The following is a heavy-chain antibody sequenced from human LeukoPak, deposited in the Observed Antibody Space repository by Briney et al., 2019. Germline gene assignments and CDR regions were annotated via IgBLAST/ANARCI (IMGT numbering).Heavy chain of an antibody. J-gene: IGHJ4*02. CDR1: GGSISSGYYW. V-gene: IGHV4-30-4*08. CDR2: IDYSGST. CDR3: ARDRYSSGWYRPDYFDY. Sequence: SETPSLTCTVSGGSISSGYYWWGWIRQPPGNGLEGFVYIDYSGSTYYNPSLKRRVSISVDTSKNQFSLKLSSVTAADTAVYYCARDRYSSGWYRPDYFDYWGQGTLVTVSS. D-gene: IGHD6-19*01.